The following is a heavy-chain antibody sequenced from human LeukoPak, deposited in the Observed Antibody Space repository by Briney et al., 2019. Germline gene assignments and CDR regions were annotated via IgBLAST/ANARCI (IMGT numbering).Heavy chain of an antibody. J-gene: IGHJ4*02. Sequence: GGSLRLSCAASGFTFSSYAMSWVRQAPGKGLEWVSSISGSSGNTFYTDSVKGRFTISRDNSKNTLYLQMNSLRAEDTAVYYCANRPGGAVTGYFDYWGQGTLVTVSS. CDR3: ANRPGGAVTGYFDY. CDR1: GFTFSSYA. CDR2: ISGSSGNT. V-gene: IGHV3-23*01. D-gene: IGHD6-19*01.